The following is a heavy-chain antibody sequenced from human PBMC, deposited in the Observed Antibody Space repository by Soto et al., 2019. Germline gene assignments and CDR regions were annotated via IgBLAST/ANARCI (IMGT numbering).Heavy chain of an antibody. V-gene: IGHV3-9*01. CDR1: GFTFDDYP. CDR2: ITWNSANV. Sequence: QLVESGGGLVQPGRSLRLSCTASGFTFDDYPMHWVRQRPGQGLEWVSGITWNSANVGYADSVRGRFNISRDNAKNSLFLQMDNLRPEDTAFYFCAKGGYCTDGSCYTEFAPRGQGTLVTVSS. J-gene: IGHJ5*02. D-gene: IGHD2-15*01. CDR3: AKGGYCTDGSCYTEFAP.